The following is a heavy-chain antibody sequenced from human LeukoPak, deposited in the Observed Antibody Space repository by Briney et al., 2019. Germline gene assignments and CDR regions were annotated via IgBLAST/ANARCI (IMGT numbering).Heavy chain of an antibody. J-gene: IGHJ6*02. CDR2: ISSSSSYI. V-gene: IGHV3-21*01. Sequence: PGGSLRLSCAASGFTFSSYGMNWVRQAPGKGLEWVSSISSSSSYIYYADSVKGRFTISRDNAKDPLYLQMNSLRAEDTAVYYCARVQYVNTAQDYYYYGMDVWGQGTTVTVSS. D-gene: IGHD5-18*01. CDR1: GFTFSSYG. CDR3: ARVQYVNTAQDYYYYGMDV.